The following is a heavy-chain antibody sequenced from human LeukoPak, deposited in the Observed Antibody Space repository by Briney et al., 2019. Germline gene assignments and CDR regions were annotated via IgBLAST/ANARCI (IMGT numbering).Heavy chain of an antibody. Sequence: GGSLRLSCAASGFTFSTYSMHWVRQAPGKGLVWVSRINGDGSTINYADSVKGRFTISRDNAKNTLYLQMTSLRAEDTAVYYCAGAGGLDYWGQGTLVTVSS. CDR3: AGAGGLDY. D-gene: IGHD1-14*01. CDR2: INGDGSTI. J-gene: IGHJ4*02. V-gene: IGHV3-74*01. CDR1: GFTFSTYS.